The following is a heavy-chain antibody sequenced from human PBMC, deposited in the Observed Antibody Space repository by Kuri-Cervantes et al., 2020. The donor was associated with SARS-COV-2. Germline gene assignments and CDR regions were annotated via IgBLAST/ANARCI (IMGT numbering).Heavy chain of an antibody. CDR2: IYNSGST. V-gene: IGHV4-59*01. J-gene: IGHJ3*02. CDR1: GGSISSYY. CDR3: ARDPAYYDSCGYYYGAFDI. D-gene: IGHD3-22*01. Sequence: SEILSLTRTVPGGSISSYYWRWIRQPPGKGLEWIGYIYNSGSTNYNPSLKSRVTISVDASKNQFSLKLSSVTAADTAVYCCARDPAYYDSCGYYYGAFDIWGQGTMVTVSS.